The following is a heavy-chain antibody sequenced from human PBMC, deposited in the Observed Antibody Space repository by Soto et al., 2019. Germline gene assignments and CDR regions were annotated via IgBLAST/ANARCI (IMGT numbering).Heavy chain of an antibody. CDR3: ATYDFWSGYPTPMDV. CDR1: GFTFSSYG. V-gene: IGHV3-23*01. Sequence: GGSLRLSCAASGFTFSSYGMHWVRQAPGKGLEWVSAISGSGGSTYYADSVKGRFTISRDNSKNTLYLQMNSLRAEDTAVYYSATYDFWSGYPTPMDVWGQGTTVTVSS. D-gene: IGHD3-3*01. CDR2: ISGSGGST. J-gene: IGHJ6*02.